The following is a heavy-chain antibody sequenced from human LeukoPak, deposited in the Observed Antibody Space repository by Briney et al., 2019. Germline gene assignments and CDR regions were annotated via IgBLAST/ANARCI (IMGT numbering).Heavy chain of an antibody. J-gene: IGHJ4*02. CDR1: GGSISSYY. CDR3: ARDKSGYIGY. CDR2: IYYSGST. Sequence: SQTLSLTCTVPGGSISSYYWSWIRQPPGKGLEWIGYIYYSGSTNYNPSPKSRVTISVDTSKNQFSLKLSSVTAADTAVYYCARDKSGYIGYWGQGALVTVSS. V-gene: IGHV4-59*01. D-gene: IGHD6-25*01.